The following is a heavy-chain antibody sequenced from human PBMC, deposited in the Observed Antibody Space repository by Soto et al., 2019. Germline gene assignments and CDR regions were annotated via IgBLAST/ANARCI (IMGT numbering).Heavy chain of an antibody. J-gene: IGHJ6*02. CDR3: ASTYCSGGSCEGDYYYGMDV. CDR1: GGSISSYY. D-gene: IGHD2-15*01. Sequence: ASETLSLTCTVSGGSISSYYWSWIRQPPGKGLEWFGYIYYSGSTNYNPSLKSRVTISVDTSKNQFSLKLSSVTAADTAVYYCASTYCSGGSCEGDYYYGMDVWGQGTTVTVSS. V-gene: IGHV4-59*01. CDR2: IYYSGST.